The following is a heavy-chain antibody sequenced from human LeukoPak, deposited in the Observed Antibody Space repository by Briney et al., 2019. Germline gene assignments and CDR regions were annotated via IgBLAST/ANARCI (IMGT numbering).Heavy chain of an antibody. CDR2: ISSSSSYI. CDR3: AREDVIGGFDY. J-gene: IGHJ4*02. D-gene: IGHD3-16*02. Sequence: GGSLRLFCAASGFTFSSYSMNWVRQAPGKGLEWVSSISSSSSYIYYADSVKGRFTISRDNAKNSLYLQMNSLRAEDTAVYYCAREDVIGGFDYWGQGTLVTVSS. CDR1: GFTFSSYS. V-gene: IGHV3-21*01.